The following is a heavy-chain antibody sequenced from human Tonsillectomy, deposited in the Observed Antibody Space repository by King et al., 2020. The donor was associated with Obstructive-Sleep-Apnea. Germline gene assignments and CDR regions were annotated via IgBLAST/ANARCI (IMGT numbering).Heavy chain of an antibody. D-gene: IGHD3-10*01. V-gene: IGHV4-34*01. CDR3: ARGRHYGSGSYALLRY. J-gene: IGHJ4*02. CDR2: INHSVST. Sequence: VQLQQWGAGLLKPSETLSLTCAVYGGSLSGYYWNWIRQPPGKGLEWIGEINHSVSTNYNPSLKSRVTILVDTSKNQFSLKLNSVTAADTAVYYCARGRHYGSGSYALLRYWGQGTLVTVSS. CDR1: GGSLSGYY.